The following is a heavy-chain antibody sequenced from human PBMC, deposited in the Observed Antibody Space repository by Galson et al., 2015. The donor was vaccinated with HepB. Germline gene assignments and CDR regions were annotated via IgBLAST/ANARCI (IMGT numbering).Heavy chain of an antibody. J-gene: IGHJ4*02. Sequence: SLRLSCAVSGFTFSSSSMNWVRQAPGRGLEWVSSITASSSFIHYADSLKGRFTISRDNSKNSLILQMNSLRAQDTAVYYCARGPSLRHYCSGSPPRWGQGTLVTVSS. CDR1: GFTFSSSS. D-gene: IGHD3-10*01. CDR2: ITASSSFI. CDR3: ARGPSLRHYCSGSPPR. V-gene: IGHV3-21*01.